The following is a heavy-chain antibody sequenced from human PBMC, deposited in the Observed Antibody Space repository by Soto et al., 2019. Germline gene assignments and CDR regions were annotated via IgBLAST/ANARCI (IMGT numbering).Heavy chain of an antibody. D-gene: IGHD3-10*01. CDR1: GVTFISYG. V-gene: IGHV3-23*01. Sequence: PGGSLRLSCAASGVTFISYGMSWVRQAPGKGLQWVSGIRGSGTSTYYADSVKGRFTISRDNSKNTLYLQMNSLRAEDTAVYYCAKETYYSGSGSYYGFDYWGQGTPVTVSS. CDR3: AKETYYSGSGSYYGFDY. J-gene: IGHJ4*02. CDR2: IRGSGTST.